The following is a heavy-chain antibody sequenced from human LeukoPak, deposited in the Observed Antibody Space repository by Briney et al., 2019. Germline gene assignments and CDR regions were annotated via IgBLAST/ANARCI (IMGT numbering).Heavy chain of an antibody. CDR3: ASVPLADYDFWSGYYYYFDY. Sequence: GGSLRLSCGASGFTFTNYWMSWVRQAPGKGLEWVANINQDGSEKNYVDSMKGRFTISRDNTKNSLYLQMNGLRAEDAAMYYCASVPLADYDFWSGYYYYFDYWGQGTMVTVSS. CDR2: INQDGSEK. V-gene: IGHV3-7*01. J-gene: IGHJ4*02. D-gene: IGHD3-3*01. CDR1: GFTFTNYW.